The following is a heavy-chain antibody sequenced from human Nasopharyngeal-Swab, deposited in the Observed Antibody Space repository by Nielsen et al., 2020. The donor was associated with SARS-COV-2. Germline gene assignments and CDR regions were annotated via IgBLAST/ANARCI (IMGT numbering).Heavy chain of an antibody. J-gene: IGHJ6*02. CDR3: AKKWSPFILTWGMDV. CDR1: GFSFNNYG. V-gene: IGHV3-30*18. Sequence: GGSLRLSCAASGFSFNNYGIHWVRQAPGKGLEWVAVISYEGSKKYYVDSVEGRFTISKDNSTNMVYLQMNSLRTEDTAVYYCAKKWSPFILTWGMDVWGQGTTVTVSS. CDR2: ISYEGSKK. D-gene: IGHD3-9*01.